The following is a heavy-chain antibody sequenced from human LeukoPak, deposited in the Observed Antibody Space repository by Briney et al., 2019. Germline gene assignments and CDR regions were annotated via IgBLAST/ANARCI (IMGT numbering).Heavy chain of an antibody. V-gene: IGHV4-39*07. CDR3: ARGGRITTVVGFNWFDP. CDR1: GGSISSYY. Sequence: SETLSLTCTVSGGSISSYYWSWIRQPPGKGLEWIGSILYSGSTYYNPSLKSRVSISIDTSKNQFSLKLSSVTAADTALYYCARGGRITTVVGFNWFDPWGQGTLVTVSS. J-gene: IGHJ5*02. D-gene: IGHD6-19*01. CDR2: ILYSGST.